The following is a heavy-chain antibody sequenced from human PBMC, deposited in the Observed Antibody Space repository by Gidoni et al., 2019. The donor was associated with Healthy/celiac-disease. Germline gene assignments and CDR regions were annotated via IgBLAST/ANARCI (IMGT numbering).Heavy chain of an antibody. Sequence: EVQLVESGGGLVQPGGSLRLSCAASGFTFSSYSMNWVRQAPGKGLEWVSYISSSSSTIYYADSVKGRFTISRDNAKNSLYLQMNSLRAEDTAVYYCAREQWLPRGYGMDVWGQGTTVTVSS. CDR3: AREQWLPRGYGMDV. J-gene: IGHJ6*02. CDR1: GFTFSSYS. CDR2: ISSSSSTI. V-gene: IGHV3-48*01. D-gene: IGHD6-19*01.